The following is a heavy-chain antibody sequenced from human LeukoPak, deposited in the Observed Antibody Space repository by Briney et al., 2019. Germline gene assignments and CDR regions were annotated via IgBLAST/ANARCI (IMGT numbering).Heavy chain of an antibody. CDR1: GFTFSSYA. D-gene: IGHD3-10*01. Sequence: GGSLRLSCAASGFTFSSYAMSWIRQAPGKGLEWVSAISGSGGSTYYADSVKGRFTISRDNSKNTLYLQMKSLRAEDTAVYYCAKEGGSGSYPRHFDYWGQGTLVTVSS. V-gene: IGHV3-23*01. CDR3: AKEGGSGSYPRHFDY. J-gene: IGHJ4*02. CDR2: ISGSGGST.